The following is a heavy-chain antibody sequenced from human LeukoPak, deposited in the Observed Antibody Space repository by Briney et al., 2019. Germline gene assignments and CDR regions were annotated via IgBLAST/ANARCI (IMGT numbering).Heavy chain of an antibody. V-gene: IGHV3-43D*03. D-gene: IGHD2-2*01. Sequence: GGSLRLSCAASGFTFDDYAMHWVRQAPGKGLEWVSLISWDGGSTYYADSVKGRFTISRDNSKNSLYLQMNSLRAEDTALYYCAKSGQYQLLGDIYYWGQGTLVTVSS. J-gene: IGHJ4*02. CDR1: GFTFDDYA. CDR3: AKSGQYQLLGDIYY. CDR2: ISWDGGST.